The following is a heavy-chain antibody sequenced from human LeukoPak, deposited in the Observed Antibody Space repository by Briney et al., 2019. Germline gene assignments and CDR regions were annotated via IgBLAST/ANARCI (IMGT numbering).Heavy chain of an antibody. D-gene: IGHD3-10*01. CDR2: INPNSGGT. Sequence: GASVKASCKASGYTFTSYAMNWVRQAPGQGLEWMGWINPNSGGTNYAQKFQGRVTMTRDTSISTAYMELSRLRSDDTAVYYCARVELLWFGEFRRGYFDYWGQGTLVTVSS. J-gene: IGHJ4*02. CDR3: ARVELLWFGEFRRGYFDY. CDR1: GYTFTSYA. V-gene: IGHV1-2*02.